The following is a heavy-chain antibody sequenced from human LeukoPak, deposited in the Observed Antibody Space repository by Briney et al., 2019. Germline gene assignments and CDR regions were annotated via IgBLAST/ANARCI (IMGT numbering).Heavy chain of an antibody. CDR3: ARFERWTGTVYLDY. Sequence: GASVKVSCKVSGYTLTELSMHWVRQAPGKGLEWMGGFDPEDGETIYAQKFQGRVTMTEDTSTDTAYMELRSLRSDDTAVYYCARFERWTGTVYLDYWGQGTLVTVSS. D-gene: IGHD3/OR15-3a*01. J-gene: IGHJ4*02. CDR2: FDPEDGET. CDR1: GYTLTELS. V-gene: IGHV1-24*01.